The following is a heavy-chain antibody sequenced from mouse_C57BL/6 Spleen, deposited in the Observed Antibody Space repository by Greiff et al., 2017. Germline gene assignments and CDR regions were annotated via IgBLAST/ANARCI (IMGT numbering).Heavy chain of an antibody. V-gene: IGHV1-9*01. J-gene: IGHJ3*01. CDR2: ILPGSGST. CDR1: GYTFTGYW. D-gene: IGHD2-4*01. Sequence: QVQLQQSGAELMKPGASVKLSCKATGYTFTGYWIEWVKQRPGHGLEWIGEILPGSGSTNYNEKFKGKATLTAYTSSNTAYMQLSSMTTEDSAISDCARVYEYDPPWFAYWGQGTLVTVSA. CDR3: ARVYEYDPPWFAY.